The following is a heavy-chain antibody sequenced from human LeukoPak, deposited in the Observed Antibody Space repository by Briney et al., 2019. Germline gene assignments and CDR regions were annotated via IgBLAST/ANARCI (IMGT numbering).Heavy chain of an antibody. J-gene: IGHJ4*02. D-gene: IGHD3-22*01. V-gene: IGHV1-18*01. Sequence: ASVKVSCKASGYTFTSYGISWVRQAPGQGLEWMGWISAYNGYTNYAQKLQGRVTMTTDTSTSTAYMELRSLRSDDTAVYYCARTMYYYDSSGHPYYFDYWGQGTLVTVSS. CDR3: ARTMYYYDSSGHPYYFDY. CDR1: GYTFTSYG. CDR2: ISAYNGYT.